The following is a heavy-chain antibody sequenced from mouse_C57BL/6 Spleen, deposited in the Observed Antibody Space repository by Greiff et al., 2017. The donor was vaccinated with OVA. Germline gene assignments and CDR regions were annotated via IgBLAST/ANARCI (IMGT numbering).Heavy chain of an antibody. CDR2: IYPGSGNT. CDR1: GYTFTDYY. J-gene: IGHJ2*01. CDR3: AKTSDAYYFDY. V-gene: IGHV1-76*01. Sequence: QVHVKQSGAELVRPGASVKLSCKASGYTFTDYYINWVKQRPGQGLEWIARIYPGSGNTYYNEKFKGKATLTAEKSSSTAYMQLSSLTSEDSAVYFCAKTSDAYYFDYWGQGTTLTVSS.